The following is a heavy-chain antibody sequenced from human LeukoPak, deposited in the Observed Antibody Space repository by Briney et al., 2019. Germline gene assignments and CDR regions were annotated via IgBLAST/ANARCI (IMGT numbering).Heavy chain of an antibody. D-gene: IGHD6-19*01. J-gene: IGHJ4*02. Sequence: GGPLRLSCAASGFTFSSCAMSWVRQAPGKGLEWVSAISGSAYSTYYADSVKGRFTISRDNSKNTLYLQMNSLRAEDTAVYYCAKETVAAPPIDYWGQGTLVTVSS. CDR1: GFTFSSCA. CDR3: AKETVAAPPIDY. V-gene: IGHV3-23*01. CDR2: ISGSAYST.